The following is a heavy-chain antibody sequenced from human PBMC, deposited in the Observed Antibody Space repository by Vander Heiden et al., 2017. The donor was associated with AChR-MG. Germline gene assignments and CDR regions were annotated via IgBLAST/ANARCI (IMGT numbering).Heavy chain of an antibody. CDR2: IYYSGST. Sequence: QVQLQESGPGLVTPSETLSLTCTVSGGSISSYYWGWIRQPPGKGLRWIGYIYYSGSTNYNPALKSRVTISEDTSKNQFSRKLSSVTAADTAVYYCARETYYYDSSGYSTLWTTYWGQGTRVTVSS. J-gene: IGHJ4*02. CDR1: GGSISSYY. CDR3: ARETYYYDSSGYSTLWTTY. D-gene: IGHD3-22*01. V-gene: IGHV4-59*01.